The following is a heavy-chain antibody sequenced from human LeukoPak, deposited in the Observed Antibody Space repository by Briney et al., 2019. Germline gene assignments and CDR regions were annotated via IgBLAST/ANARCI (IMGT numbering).Heavy chain of an antibody. J-gene: IGHJ4*02. D-gene: IGHD3-10*01. CDR1: GIPFSDYY. CDR3: AREEYGSAEGY. V-gene: IGHV3-11*06. CDR2: ISSSSSYT. Sequence: PGGSLRLSCVVSGIPFSDYYMNWIRQAPGKGLEWISYISSSSSYTDYADSVKGRFTISRDNAKSALYLQMNSLRAEDTAVYYCAREEYGSAEGYWGQGTLVTVSS.